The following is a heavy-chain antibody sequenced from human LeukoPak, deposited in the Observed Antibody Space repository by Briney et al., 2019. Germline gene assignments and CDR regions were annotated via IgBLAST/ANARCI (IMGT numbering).Heavy chain of an antibody. CDR1: GFTFSSYA. CDR2: ISGSGGST. D-gene: IGHD1-7*01. CDR3: AKVELPHCYYYMDV. V-gene: IGHV3-23*01. J-gene: IGHJ6*03. Sequence: PGGSLRLSCAASGFTFSSYAMSWVRQAPGKGLEWVSAISGSGGSTYYADSVKGRFTISRDNSKNTLYLQMNSLRAEDTAVYYCAKVELPHCYYYMDVWGKGTTVTVSS.